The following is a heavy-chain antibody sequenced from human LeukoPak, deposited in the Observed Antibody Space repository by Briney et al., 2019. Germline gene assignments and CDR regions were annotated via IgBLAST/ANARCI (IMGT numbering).Heavy chain of an antibody. V-gene: IGHV3-15*01. D-gene: IGHD2-2*01. J-gene: IGHJ4*02. CDR3: ATGSSSYRGLDY. Sequence: GGSLRLSCAASGFTFTNAWMSWVRQVPGKGLEWVGRVKSKVNGGTTDYAAPGKGRFTVSRDDSKDTVYLQMNSLNTEDTAVYYCATGSSSYRGLDYWGQGTLVTVSS. CDR2: VKSKVNGGTT. CDR1: GFTFTNAW.